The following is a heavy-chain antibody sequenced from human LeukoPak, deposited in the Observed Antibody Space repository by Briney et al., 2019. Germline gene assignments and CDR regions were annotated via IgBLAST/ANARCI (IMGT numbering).Heavy chain of an antibody. CDR2: IIPIFGTA. Sequence: ASVKVSCKASGGTFSSYAISWVRQAPGQGLEWMGGIIPIFGTANYAQKFQGRVTITADESTSTAYMELSSLRSEDTAVYYCARSGATQDYYYYGMDVWGQGTTVTVSS. D-gene: IGHD5-12*01. CDR1: GGTFSSYA. J-gene: IGHJ6*02. CDR3: ARSGATQDYYYYGMDV. V-gene: IGHV1-69*13.